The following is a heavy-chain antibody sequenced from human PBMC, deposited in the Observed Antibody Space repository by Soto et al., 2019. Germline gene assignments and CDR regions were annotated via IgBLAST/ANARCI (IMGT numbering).Heavy chain of an antibody. J-gene: IGHJ4*02. V-gene: IGHV3-72*01. CDR2: TRNKANSYTT. Sequence: EVQLVESGGGLVHPGGSLRLSCAASGFTFSDHYMDWVRQAPGKGLEWVGRTRNKANSYTTEYAASVKGRFTISRDDSKNSLYLQMNSLKTEDTAVYYCTRAPMGGYYFEYWGQGTLVTVSS. CDR1: GFTFSDHY. CDR3: TRAPMGGYYFEY. D-gene: IGHD3-10*01.